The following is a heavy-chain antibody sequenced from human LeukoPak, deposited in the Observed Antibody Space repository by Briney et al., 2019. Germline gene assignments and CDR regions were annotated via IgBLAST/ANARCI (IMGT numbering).Heavy chain of an antibody. J-gene: IGHJ4*02. CDR3: TSGLSVRRSNNTPVDY. CDR2: IRSKANSYAT. Sequence: GGSLRLSCTASGFTFSSSAMHWVRQASGKGLEWVGRIRSKANSYATVYAATVKGRFIISRDDSKNTAYLQMNRLKTEDTAVYYCTSGLSVRRSNNTPVDYWGQGTLVTVSS. CDR1: GFTFSSSA. V-gene: IGHV3-73*01. D-gene: IGHD1-1*01.